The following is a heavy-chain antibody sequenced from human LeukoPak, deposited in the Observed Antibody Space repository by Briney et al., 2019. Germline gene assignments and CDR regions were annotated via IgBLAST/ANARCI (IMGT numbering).Heavy chain of an antibody. CDR3: ARHDNHKLPRGYYYRMDV. CDR1: GGSISNYY. V-gene: IGHV4-59*08. CDR2: IHYSGTT. D-gene: IGHD4-23*01. J-gene: IGHJ6*02. Sequence: PSETLSLTCTVSGGSISNYYWSWTRQPPGKGLEWIAYIHYSGTTNYNPSLKSRVTISVDTSKNQFSLKLSSVTAADTAVYYCARHDNHKLPRGYYYRMDVWGQGTTVTVSS.